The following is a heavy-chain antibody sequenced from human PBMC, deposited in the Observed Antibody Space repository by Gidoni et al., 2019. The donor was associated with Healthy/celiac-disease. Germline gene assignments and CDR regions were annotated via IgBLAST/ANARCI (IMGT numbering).Heavy chain of an antibody. Sequence: GYTFTSYGISWVRQAPGQGLAWMGWISAYNGNTNYAQKLQGRVTMTTDTSTSTAYMELRSLRSDDTAVYYCARDTYYYGSGSYYPFDYWGQGTLVTVSS. V-gene: IGHV1-18*04. CDR2: ISAYNGNT. CDR1: GYTFTSYG. J-gene: IGHJ4*02. D-gene: IGHD3-10*01. CDR3: ARDTYYYGSGSYYPFDY.